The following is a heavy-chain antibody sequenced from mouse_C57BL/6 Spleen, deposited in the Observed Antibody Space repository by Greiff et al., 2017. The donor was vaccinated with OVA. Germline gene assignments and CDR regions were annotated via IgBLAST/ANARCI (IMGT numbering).Heavy chain of an antibody. Sequence: EVQLQQSGAELVRPGASVKLSCTASGFNIKDYYMHWVKQRPEQGLEWIGRIDPEDGDTEYAPKFQGKATMTADTSSNTASLQLSSLTSEDTTVYYCTFYRGGPFAYWGQGTLVTVSA. V-gene: IGHV14-1*01. CDR2: IDPEDGDT. D-gene: IGHD1-1*01. CDR1: GFNIKDYY. J-gene: IGHJ3*01. CDR3: TFYRGGPFAY.